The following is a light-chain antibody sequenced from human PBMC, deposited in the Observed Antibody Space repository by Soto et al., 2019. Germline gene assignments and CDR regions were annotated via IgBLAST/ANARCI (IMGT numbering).Light chain of an antibody. V-gene: IGKV2-28*01. J-gene: IGKJ1*01. CDR1: HSLVHSDGIAY. Sequence: DVVMTQSPLSLPVTLGQPASISCRSNHSLVHSDGIAYFSWYVQKPGQSPRLLIYFGSSRSSGVPDRFSASGSGSDFTLHISRAEAEDVGLYYCMQTLQTPKWTVGQGTKGDIK. CDR2: FGS. CDR3: MQTLQTPKWT.